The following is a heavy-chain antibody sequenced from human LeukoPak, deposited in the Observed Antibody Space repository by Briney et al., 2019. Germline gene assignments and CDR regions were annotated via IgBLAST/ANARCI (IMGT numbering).Heavy chain of an antibody. CDR2: IYYSGST. CDR3: ARVRKNIVGATRWFDP. CDR1: GGSISSYY. J-gene: IGHJ5*02. Sequence: SETLSLTCTVSGGSISSYYWSWIRQPPGKGLEWIGYIYYSGSTNYNPPLKSRVTISVDTSKNQFSLKLSSVTAADTAVYYCARVRKNIVGATRWFDPWGQGTLVTVSS. V-gene: IGHV4-59*01. D-gene: IGHD1-26*01.